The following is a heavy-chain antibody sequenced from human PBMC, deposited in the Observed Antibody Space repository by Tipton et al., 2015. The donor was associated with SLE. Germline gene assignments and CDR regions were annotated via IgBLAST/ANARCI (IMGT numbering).Heavy chain of an antibody. Sequence: TLSLTCTVSGGSIRSSTYYWGWIRQPPGKGLEWIATIHYSGSTFYKPSLKSRVTISVDTSKNQFSLRVSSVTAADTAVYYCAKEKYGVFDIWGQGTMVIVSS. CDR2: IHYSGST. CDR3: AKEKYGVFDI. D-gene: IGHD2-8*01. V-gene: IGHV4-39*07. J-gene: IGHJ3*02. CDR1: GGSIRSSTYY.